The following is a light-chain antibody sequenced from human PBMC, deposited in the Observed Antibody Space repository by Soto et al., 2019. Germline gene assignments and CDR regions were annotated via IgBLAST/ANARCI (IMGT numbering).Light chain of an antibody. CDR3: QQYNSYS. Sequence: DIQLTQSPSFLSASVGDRVTITCRASQGISSYLAWYQQKPGKAPKVLIYDASSLQSGVPSRFSGRGSGTEFTLTISSLQPEDFAIYYCQQYNSYSFGQGTKVDIK. J-gene: IGKJ1*01. V-gene: IGKV1-9*01. CDR1: QGISSY. CDR2: DAS.